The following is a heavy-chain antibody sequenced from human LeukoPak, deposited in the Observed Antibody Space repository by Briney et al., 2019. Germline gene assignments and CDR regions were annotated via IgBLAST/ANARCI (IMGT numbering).Heavy chain of an antibody. V-gene: IGHV3-53*01. Sequence: DPGGSLRLFCAASGFTVSSNYMSWVRQAPGKGLEWVSVIYSGGSTYYADSVKGRFTISRDNSKNTLYLQMNSLRAEDTAVYYCARLDYYYYYMDVWGKGTTVTVSS. CDR1: GFTVSSNY. J-gene: IGHJ6*03. CDR3: ARLDYYYYYMDV. CDR2: IYSGGST.